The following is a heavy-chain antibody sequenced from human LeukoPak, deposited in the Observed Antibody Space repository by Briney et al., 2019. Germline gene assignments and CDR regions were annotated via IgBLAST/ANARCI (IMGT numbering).Heavy chain of an antibody. CDR1: ASCIGSYY. D-gene: IGHD3-22*01. CDR2: MSVSAQT. J-gene: IGHJ4*02. Sequence: SETLSLTCTVSASCIGSYYWTWIRQAPGKGLECIGYMSVSAQTNYNPSLRSRATVSVDTSKSQCSLRLTSVTSADTAVYYCARITGYFDSGGSYHWGFFDYWGQGSLVTVSS. V-gene: IGHV4-59*01. CDR3: ARITGYFDSGGSYHWGFFDY.